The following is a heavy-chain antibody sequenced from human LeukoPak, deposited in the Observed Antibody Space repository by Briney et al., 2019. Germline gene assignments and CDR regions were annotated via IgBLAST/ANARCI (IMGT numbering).Heavy chain of an antibody. J-gene: IGHJ4*02. Sequence: GASVKVSCKASGYTFTSYGISWVRQAPGQGLEWMGWISAYNGNTNYAQELQGRVTMTTDTSTSTAYMELRSLRSDDTAVYYCARDPYYYDSSGYRRDDYWGQGTLVTVSS. D-gene: IGHD3-22*01. CDR1: GYTFTSYG. CDR3: ARDPYYYDSSGYRRDDY. V-gene: IGHV1-18*01. CDR2: ISAYNGNT.